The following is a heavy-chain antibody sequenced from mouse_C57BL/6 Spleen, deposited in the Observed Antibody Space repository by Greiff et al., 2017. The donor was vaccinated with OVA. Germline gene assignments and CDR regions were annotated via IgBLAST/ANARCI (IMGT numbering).Heavy chain of an antibody. J-gene: IGHJ3*01. V-gene: IGHV1-61*01. CDR3: ASEEYGNFVFAY. Sequence: QVQLQQPGAELVRPGSSVKLSCKASGYTFTSYWMDWVKQRPGQGLEWIGNIYPSDSETNYNQKFKDKATLTVDKSSSTAYMQLSSLTSEDSAVYYCASEEYGNFVFAYWGQGTLVTVSA. CDR1: GYTFTSYW. D-gene: IGHD2-1*01. CDR2: IYPSDSET.